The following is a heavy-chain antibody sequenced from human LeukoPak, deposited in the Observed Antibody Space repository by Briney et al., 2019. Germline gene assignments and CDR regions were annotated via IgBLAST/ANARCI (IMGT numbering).Heavy chain of an antibody. Sequence: PSETLSLTCAVPGYSISSGYYWGWIRQPPGKGLEWIGSIYHSGSTYYNPSLKSRVTISLDTSKNQFSLKLSSVTAADTAVYYCARQVRPDAFDIWGQGTMVTVSS. J-gene: IGHJ3*02. CDR3: ARQVRPDAFDI. V-gene: IGHV4-38-2*01. CDR2: IYHSGST. CDR1: GYSISSGYY. D-gene: IGHD1-1*01.